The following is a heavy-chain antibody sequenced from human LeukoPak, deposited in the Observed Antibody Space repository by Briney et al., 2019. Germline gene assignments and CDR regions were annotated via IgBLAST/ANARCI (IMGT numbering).Heavy chain of an antibody. CDR3: AREGCSSTSCYDLVAFDI. D-gene: IGHD2-2*01. CDR1: GFTVSSNY. V-gene: IGHV3-66*02. CDR2: IYSGGST. Sequence: GGSLRLSCAASGFTVSSNYMSWVRQAPGKGLEWVSVIYSGGSTYYADSVKGRFTISRDNSKNTLYLQMNSLRAEDTAVYYCAREGCSSTSCYDLVAFDIWGQATMVTVSS. J-gene: IGHJ3*02.